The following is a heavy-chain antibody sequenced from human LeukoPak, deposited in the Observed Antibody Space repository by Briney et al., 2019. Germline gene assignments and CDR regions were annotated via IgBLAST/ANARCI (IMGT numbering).Heavy chain of an antibody. V-gene: IGHV4-31*03. J-gene: IGHJ3*02. CDR1: GGSISSGGYY. CDR3: ARDPTTVTKGLDI. Sequence: SQTLSLTCTVSGGSISSGGYYWSWIRQHPGKGLEWIGYIYYSGSTYYNPSLKSRVTISVDTSKDQFSLKLSSETAADTAVYYCARDPTTVTKGLDIWGQGTMVTVSS. CDR2: IYYSGST. D-gene: IGHD4-17*01.